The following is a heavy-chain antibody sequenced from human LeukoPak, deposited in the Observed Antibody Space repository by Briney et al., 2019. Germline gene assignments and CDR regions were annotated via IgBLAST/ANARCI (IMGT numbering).Heavy chain of an antibody. Sequence: QPGGSLRLSCAASGFTFSNYAMTWVRQAPGKGLEWVSAINDNGGSTYFPDSVKGRFTISRDNSKNMLYLQMNSLRAEDTAIYYCAKGSRDGYNSPRLLAFDIWGQGTLVTVSS. V-gene: IGHV3-23*01. CDR3: AKGSRDGYNSPRLLAFDI. CDR1: GFTFSNYA. CDR2: INDNGGST. J-gene: IGHJ3*02. D-gene: IGHD5-24*01.